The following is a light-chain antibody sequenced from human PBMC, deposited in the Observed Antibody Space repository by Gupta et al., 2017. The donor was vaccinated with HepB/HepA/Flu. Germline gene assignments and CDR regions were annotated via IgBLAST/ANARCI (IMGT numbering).Light chain of an antibody. V-gene: IGKV3-20*01. CDR1: QSVSSSY. Sequence: EIVLTQSPGTLSLSPGERATLSCRASQSVSSSYLAWHQQKPGQAPRLLIYGASSRATGIPDRFSGSGSGTDFTLTINRLEPEDFAVYYCQQYGSSPLFTFGPGTKLDIK. CDR3: QQYGSSPLFT. J-gene: IGKJ3*01. CDR2: GAS.